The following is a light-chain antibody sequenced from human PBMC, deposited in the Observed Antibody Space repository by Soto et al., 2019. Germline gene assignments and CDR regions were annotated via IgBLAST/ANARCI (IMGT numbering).Light chain of an antibody. CDR3: CSYAGSSTLV. Sequence: QSALTQPASVSGSPGQSITISCTGTSSDVGSYHLVSWYQHHPGKAPKLMIYEGSKRPSGVSNRFSGSKSGNTASLTISGLQAEDEADYYCCSYAGSSTLVFGTGTKVTVL. J-gene: IGLJ1*01. V-gene: IGLV2-23*01. CDR1: SSDVGSYHL. CDR2: EGS.